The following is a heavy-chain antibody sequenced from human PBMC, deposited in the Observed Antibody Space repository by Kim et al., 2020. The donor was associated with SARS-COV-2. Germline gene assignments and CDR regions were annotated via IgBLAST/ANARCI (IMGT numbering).Heavy chain of an antibody. Sequence: SVKVSCKASGGTFSSYAISWVRQAPGQGLEWMGGIIPIFGTANYAQKFQGRVTITADESTSTAYMELSSLRSEDTAVYYCARDSGGSSSWYGGGMDVWGQGTTVTVSS. CDR2: IIPIFGTA. D-gene: IGHD6-13*01. V-gene: IGHV1-69*13. CDR1: GGTFSSYA. J-gene: IGHJ6*02. CDR3: ARDSGGSSSWYGGGMDV.